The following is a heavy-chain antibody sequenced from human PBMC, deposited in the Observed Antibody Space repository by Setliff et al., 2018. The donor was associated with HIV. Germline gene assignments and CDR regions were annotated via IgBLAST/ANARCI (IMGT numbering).Heavy chain of an antibody. Sequence: PSETLSLTCTVSGGSIRSYYWSWIRQPPGKGLEWIGYIYYSGSTNYNPSLKSRVTISVDTSKNQFSLKLSSVTAADTAMYYCARDLTSPNDFWSRAFDIWGQGTMVTVSS. CDR3: ARDLTSPNDFWSRAFDI. V-gene: IGHV4-59*01. CDR1: GGSIRSYY. D-gene: IGHD3-3*01. J-gene: IGHJ3*02. CDR2: IYYSGST.